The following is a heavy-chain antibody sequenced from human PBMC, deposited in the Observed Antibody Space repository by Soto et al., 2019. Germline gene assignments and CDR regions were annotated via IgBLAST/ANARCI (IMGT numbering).Heavy chain of an antibody. CDR2: IYWDDDK. J-gene: IGHJ4*02. CDR1: GFSLSTSGMG. Sequence: QITLKESGPTLVKPTQTLTLTCTFSGFSLSTSGMGVGWIRQPPGKPLEWLALIYWDDDKRYSQSLKSRLTITKDTSKNQVVLTLANMDTVDTATYYCAHSLYGGVGHWGQGTLATVSS. V-gene: IGHV2-5*02. D-gene: IGHD4-17*01. CDR3: AHSLYGGVGH.